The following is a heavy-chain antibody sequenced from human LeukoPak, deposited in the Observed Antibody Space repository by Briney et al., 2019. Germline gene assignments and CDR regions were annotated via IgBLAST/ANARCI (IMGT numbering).Heavy chain of an antibody. Sequence: GGSLRLSCAASGFTFGSYEMNWVRQAPGKGLEWVSAISGSGGSTYYADSVKGRFTISRDNSKNTLYLQMNSLRAEDTAVYYCAKGGDGYNPDYYYYYYMDVWGKGTTVTVSS. V-gene: IGHV3-23*01. J-gene: IGHJ6*03. CDR1: GFTFGSYE. CDR2: ISGSGGST. D-gene: IGHD5-24*01. CDR3: AKGGDGYNPDYYYYYYMDV.